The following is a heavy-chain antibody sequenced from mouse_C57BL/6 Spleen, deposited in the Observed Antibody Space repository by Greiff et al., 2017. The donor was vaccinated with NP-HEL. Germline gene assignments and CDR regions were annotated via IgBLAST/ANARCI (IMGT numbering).Heavy chain of an antibody. CDR1: GYSITSGYY. V-gene: IGHV3-6*01. CDR3: ARGEWLRPRY. Sequence: VQLKESGPGLVKPSQSLSLTCSVTGYSITSGYYWNWIRQFPGNKLEWMGYISYDGSNNYNPSLKNRISITRYTSKNQFFLKLNSVTTEDTATYYCARGEWLRPRYWGQGTTLTVSS. CDR2: ISYDGSN. J-gene: IGHJ2*01. D-gene: IGHD2-2*01.